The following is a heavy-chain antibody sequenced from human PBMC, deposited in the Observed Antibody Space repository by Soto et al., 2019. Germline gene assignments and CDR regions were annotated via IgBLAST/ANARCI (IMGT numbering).Heavy chain of an antibody. CDR3: ARLQSSLWGGKYSYYMDV. D-gene: IGHD3-16*01. CDR2: IHYTGST. V-gene: IGHV4-59*08. Sequence: SETLSLTCTVSGGSISDYYWSWIRQPPGKGLEWVGYIHYTGSTNYNHSLMSRVTILVDTSKNQFSLKLSSVTAADTAVYYCARLQSSLWGGKYSYYMDVWGKGTTVTVSS. J-gene: IGHJ6*03. CDR1: GGSISDYY.